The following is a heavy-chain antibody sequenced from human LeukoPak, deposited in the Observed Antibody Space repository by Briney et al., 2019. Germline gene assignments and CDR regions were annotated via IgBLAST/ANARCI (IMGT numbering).Heavy chain of an antibody. Sequence: SETLSLTCAVSGGSISSGDYYWSWIRQPPGKGLEWNGYIDYSGSTYYNPSLKRRATISVDTSKNQFSLKLSSVTAADTAVYYCAREGAAYCGGDCYDWGQGTLVTVSS. D-gene: IGHD2-21*02. V-gene: IGHV4-30-4*01. CDR2: IDYSGST. CDR3: AREGAAYCGGDCYD. J-gene: IGHJ4*02. CDR1: GGSISSGDYY.